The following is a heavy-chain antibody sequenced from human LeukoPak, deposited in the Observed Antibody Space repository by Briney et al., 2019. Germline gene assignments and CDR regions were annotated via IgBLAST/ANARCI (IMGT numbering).Heavy chain of an antibody. CDR3: ARDAYDTSAYYYFDY. D-gene: IGHD3-22*01. J-gene: IGHJ4*02. V-gene: IGHV3-48*02. Sequence: SGGSLRLSCAASGFTVNSNYMSWVRQAPGKGLEWVSYITGSSSTRYYADSVKGRFTISRDNAKNSLYLQMNSLRDEDTAVYYCARDAYDTSAYYYFDYWGQGTLVTVSS. CDR2: ITGSSSTR. CDR1: GFTVNSNY.